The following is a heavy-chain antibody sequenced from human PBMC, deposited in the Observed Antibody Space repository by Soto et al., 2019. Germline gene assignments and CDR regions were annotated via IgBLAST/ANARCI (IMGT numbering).Heavy chain of an antibody. CDR3: ARDGATQMWRPWYFDL. Sequence: QVQLVESGGGVVQPGRSLRLSCAVSGFTFSNYAMHWVRQAPGKGLEWVAIVSHDGNNQYYADSAKGRFTISRDNSEKTLYLQMNSLRNEDTDVFYCARDGATQMWRPWYFDLWGRGTLVTVSS. V-gene: IGHV3-30-3*01. J-gene: IGHJ2*01. D-gene: IGHD2-21*01. CDR1: GFTFSNYA. CDR2: VSHDGNNQ.